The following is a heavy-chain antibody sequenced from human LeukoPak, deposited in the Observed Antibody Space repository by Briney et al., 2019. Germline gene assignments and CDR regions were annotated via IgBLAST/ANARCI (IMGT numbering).Heavy chain of an antibody. Sequence: PSETLSLTCTVSGGSNSSYYWSWIRQPPGKGLEWIGYIYYSGSTNYNPSLKSRVTISVDTCKNQFSLKLSSVTAADTAVYYCARDPLVHAFDIWGQGTMVTVSS. CDR3: ARDPLVHAFDI. D-gene: IGHD2-8*02. CDR2: IYYSGST. CDR1: GGSNSSYY. V-gene: IGHV4-59*01. J-gene: IGHJ3*02.